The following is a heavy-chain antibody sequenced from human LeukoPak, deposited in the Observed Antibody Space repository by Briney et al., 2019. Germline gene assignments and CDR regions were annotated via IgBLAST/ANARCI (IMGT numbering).Heavy chain of an antibody. J-gene: IGHJ4*02. V-gene: IGHV4-30-2*01. CDR2: IYHSGST. CDR3: ARESWYRSGWGLQRGFDY. CDR1: GGSISSGGYY. Sequence: SETLFLTCTVSGGSISSGGYYWSWIRQPPGKGLEWIGYIYHSGSTYYNPSLKSRVTISVDRSKNQFSLKLSSVTAADTAVYYCARESWYRSGWGLQRGFDYWGQGTLVTVSS. D-gene: IGHD6-19*01.